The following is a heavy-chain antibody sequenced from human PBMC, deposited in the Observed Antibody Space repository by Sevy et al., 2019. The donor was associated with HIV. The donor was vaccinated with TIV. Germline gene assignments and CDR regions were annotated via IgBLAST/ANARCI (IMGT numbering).Heavy chain of an antibody. J-gene: IGHJ4*02. D-gene: IGHD5-18*01. Sequence: GGSLRLSCAASGFPVSSNYMSWVRQAPGKGLEWVSVIYSDGSTYHADSVKGRFTISRDNSKNTLYLQMNSLKVEDTAVYYCARGKSGYGYGLDYWGQGTLVIVSS. V-gene: IGHV3-66*01. CDR3: ARGKSGYGYGLDY. CDR1: GFPVSSNY. CDR2: IYSDGST.